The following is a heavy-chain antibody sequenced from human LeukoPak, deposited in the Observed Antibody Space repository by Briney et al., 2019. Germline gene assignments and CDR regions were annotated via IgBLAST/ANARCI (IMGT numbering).Heavy chain of an antibody. CDR1: GGSFSGYY. J-gene: IGHJ4*02. CDR2: INHSGST. Sequence: SETLSLTCAVYGGSFSGYYWSWIRQPPGKGLEWSGEINHSGSTNDNPSLKSRVTVSVDTSKNQFSLKLSSVTAADTAVYYCARRYYGSGSYYRPPFDYWGQGTLVTVSS. D-gene: IGHD3-10*01. V-gene: IGHV4-34*01. CDR3: ARRYYGSGSYYRPPFDY.